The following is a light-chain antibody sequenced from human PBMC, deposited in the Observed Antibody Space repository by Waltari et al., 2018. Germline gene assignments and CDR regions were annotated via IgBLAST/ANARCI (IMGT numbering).Light chain of an antibody. CDR1: DSDVGAYDF. J-gene: IGLJ1*01. CDR2: EVS. V-gene: IGLV2-14*01. Sequence: QSALTQPASVSGSPGQSITISCSGTDSDVGAYDFFSWYQQHPGKAPPLIIYEVSNRPSGISHRFSASKSGNTPSLTISGLQAEDEANNYCSAYTTSSAPGVFGTGTRVTDL. CDR3: SAYTTSSAPGV.